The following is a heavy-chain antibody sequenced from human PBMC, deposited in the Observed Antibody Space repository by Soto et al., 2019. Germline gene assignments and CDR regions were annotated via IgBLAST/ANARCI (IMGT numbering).Heavy chain of an antibody. CDR2: ISGSGGST. D-gene: IGHD3-10*01. CDR3: AKVGVRGVPSYFSMDV. CDR1: GFTFSSYA. Sequence: EVQLLESGGGLVQPGGSLRLSCAASGFTFSSYAMSWVRQAPGKGLEWVSAISGSGGSTYYADSVTGRFTISRDNSKNKVYLQIDSLGPKDTAVYYCAKVGVRGVPSYFSMDVWGQGTTVTVSS. J-gene: IGHJ6*02. V-gene: IGHV3-23*01.